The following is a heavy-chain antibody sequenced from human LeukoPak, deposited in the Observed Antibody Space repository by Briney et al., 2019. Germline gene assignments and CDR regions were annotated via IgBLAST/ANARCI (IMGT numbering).Heavy chain of an antibody. J-gene: IGHJ4*02. V-gene: IGHV5-51*01. CDR1: GYSFTSYW. CDR3: ASSYYYDSSGYLPPFDY. Sequence: GASLQISCKGSGYSFTSYWIGWVRQMPGKGLEWMGIIYPGDSDTRYSPSFQGQVTISADKSISTAYLQWSSLKASDTAMYYCASSYYYDSSGYLPPFDYGGQGTLVTVSS. CDR2: IYPGDSDT. D-gene: IGHD3-22*01.